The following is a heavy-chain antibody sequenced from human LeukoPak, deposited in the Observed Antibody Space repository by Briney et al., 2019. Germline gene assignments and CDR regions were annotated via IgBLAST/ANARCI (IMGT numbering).Heavy chain of an antibody. CDR2: IYYSGRT. CDR3: ARAIHSYDMDV. J-gene: IGHJ6*02. CDR1: GGSMSSSAYY. Sequence: SETLSLTCTVSGGSMSSSAYYWGWIRQPPGKGLEWIGSIYYSGRTYYNPSLKSRVTISVDTSKNQFSLKLSSVTAADTAVYYCARAIHSYDMDVWGQGTTVTVSS. V-gene: IGHV4-39*07.